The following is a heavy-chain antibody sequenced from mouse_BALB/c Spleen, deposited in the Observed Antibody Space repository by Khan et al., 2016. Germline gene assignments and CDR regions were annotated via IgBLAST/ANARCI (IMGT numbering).Heavy chain of an antibody. D-gene: IGHD1-1*01. CDR1: GFDFSRYW. CDR2: INPDSSTI. CDR3: ARLYYYGCSDY. V-gene: IGHV4-1*02. Sequence: VQLKESGGGLVQPGGSLKLSCAASGFDFSRYWMNWVRQAPGKGLEWIGEINPDSSTINYTPSLKDKFIISRDNAKNTLYLQMSNVRSEDTALYYCARLYYYGCSDYWGQGTTLTVSS. J-gene: IGHJ2*01.